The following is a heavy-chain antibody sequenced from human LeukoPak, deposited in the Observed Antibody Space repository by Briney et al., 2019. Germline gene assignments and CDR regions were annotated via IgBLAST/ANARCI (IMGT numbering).Heavy chain of an antibody. CDR1: GFTFDDYA. CDR3: AKGPGEDSSSSGGLDY. D-gene: IGHD6-6*01. V-gene: IGHV3-9*01. J-gene: IGHJ4*02. Sequence: PGGSLRLSCAASGFTFDDYAMRWVRQAPGKGLEWVSGISWNGGSIGYAESVKGRFTISRDNAKNSVYLQMNSLICEDTALYYCAKGPGEDSSSSGGLDYWGQGTLVTVSS. CDR2: ISWNGGSI.